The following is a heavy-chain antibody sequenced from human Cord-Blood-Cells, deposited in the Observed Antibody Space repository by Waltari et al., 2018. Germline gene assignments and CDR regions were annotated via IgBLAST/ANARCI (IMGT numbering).Heavy chain of an antibody. D-gene: IGHD6-19*01. CDR1: GFTFSSYW. CDR3: ARDQEWLDPNDAFDI. V-gene: IGHV3-7*01. Sequence: EVQLVESGGGLVQPGGSLRLSCAASGFTFSSYWLRWVRQAPGKGLEWVANIKQDGSEKYYVDSVKGRFTISRDNAKNSLYLQMNSLRAEDTAVYYCARDQEWLDPNDAFDIWGQGTMVTVSS. J-gene: IGHJ3*02. CDR2: IKQDGSEK.